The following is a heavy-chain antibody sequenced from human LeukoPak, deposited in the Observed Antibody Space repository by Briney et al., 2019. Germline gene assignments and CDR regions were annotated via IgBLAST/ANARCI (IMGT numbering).Heavy chain of an antibody. CDR2: ISSSSSYI. CDR3: ARDEDSSGYYYFDY. V-gene: IGHV3-21*01. CDR1: GFTFKTYT. D-gene: IGHD3-22*01. Sequence: GGSLRLSCAASGFTFKTYTMHWARQAPGMGLEWVSSISSSSSYIFYADSVKGRFTISRDNSKNTLYLQMNSLRAEDTAVYYCARDEDSSGYYYFDYWGQGTLVTVSS. J-gene: IGHJ4*02.